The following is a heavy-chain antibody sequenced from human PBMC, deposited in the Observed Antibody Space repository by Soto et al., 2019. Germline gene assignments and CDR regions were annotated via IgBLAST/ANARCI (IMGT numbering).Heavy chain of an antibody. V-gene: IGHV4-30-4*01. J-gene: IGHJ3*02. CDR2: INYSGST. CDR3: ASLYYYDSSGYYYEPMGAFDI. Sequence: QVQLQESGPGLVKPSQTLSLTCTVSGGSISSGDYYWSWIRQPPGKGLEWIGYINYSGSTYYNPSLKSPVNLPVATFKNQFSLTLSVVTAAAAAVYYCASLYYYDSSGYYYEPMGAFDIWGQGTMVTVSS. D-gene: IGHD3-22*01. CDR1: GGSISSGDYY.